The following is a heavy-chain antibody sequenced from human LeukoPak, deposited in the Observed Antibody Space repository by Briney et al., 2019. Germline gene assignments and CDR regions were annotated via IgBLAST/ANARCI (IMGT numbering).Heavy chain of an antibody. CDR3: ARDRGNYGDPDGYYFDY. CDR2: FHTRGST. J-gene: IGHJ4*02. V-gene: IGHV4-61*02. D-gene: IGHD4-17*01. CDR1: RGSISSGNYY. Sequence: PSETLSLTCTVSRGSISSGNYYWSWIRQPAGKGLEWIGRFHTRGSTNYNPSLKSRVIISVDTSKNQFSLKLSSVTAADTAVYYCARDRGNYGDPDGYYFDYWGQGTLVTVSS.